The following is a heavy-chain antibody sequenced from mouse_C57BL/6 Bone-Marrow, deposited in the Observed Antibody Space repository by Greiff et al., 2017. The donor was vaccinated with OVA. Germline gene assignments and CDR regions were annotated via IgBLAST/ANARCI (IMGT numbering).Heavy chain of an antibody. D-gene: IGHD3-3*01. V-gene: IGHV5-4*03. CDR2: ISDGGSYT. CDR3: ARGVGEGVDY. J-gene: IGHJ2*01. CDR1: GFTFSSYA. Sequence: EVMLVESGGGLVKPGGSLKLSCAASGFTFSSYAMSWVRQTPEKRLEWVATISDGGSYTYYPGNVKGRFTISRNNAKNNLYLQMSHLKSEDTAMYYCARGVGEGVDYWGQGTTLTVSS.